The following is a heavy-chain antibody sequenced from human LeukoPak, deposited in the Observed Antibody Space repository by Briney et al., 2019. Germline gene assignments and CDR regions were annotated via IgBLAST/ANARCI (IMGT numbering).Heavy chain of an antibody. V-gene: IGHV3-74*01. J-gene: IGHJ4*02. CDR1: GFTFSSYW. Sequence: GGSLRLSCAASGFTFSSYWMHWVRQSPGKGPVWVSRIKTDGSSTNYADSVKGRFTISRDSAKNTLYLQMNSLRADDMAVYYCARGRAIFGVAPDYWGQGTLVTVSS. D-gene: IGHD3-3*01. CDR3: ARGRAIFGVAPDY. CDR2: IKTDGSST.